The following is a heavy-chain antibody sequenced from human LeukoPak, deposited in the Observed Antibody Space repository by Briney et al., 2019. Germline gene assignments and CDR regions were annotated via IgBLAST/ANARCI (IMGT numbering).Heavy chain of an antibody. J-gene: IGHJ4*02. V-gene: IGHV3-30*18. CDR2: ISYDGSNK. D-gene: IGHD6-19*01. Sequence: GGSLRLSCAASGFTFSSYGMHWVRQAPGKGLEWVAVISYDGSNKYYADSVKGRFTISRDNSKNTLYLQMNSLRAEDTAVYYCAKDPGSGWGYDYWGQGTLVTVSS. CDR3: AKDPGSGWGYDY. CDR1: GFTFSSYG.